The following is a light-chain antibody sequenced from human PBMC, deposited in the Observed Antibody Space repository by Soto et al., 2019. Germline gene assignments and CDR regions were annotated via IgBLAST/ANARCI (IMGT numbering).Light chain of an antibody. J-gene: IGLJ1*01. CDR1: SSDVGGYNY. CDR3: SSYTSSTTSS. Sequence: QSALTQPASVSGSPGQSITISCTGTSSDVGGYNYVSWYQQHPGKAPKLMIYDVSNRPSGVSNRFSGSKSGNTASLTISGLQAEDEADYYCSSYTSSTTSSFRTGTKVTVL. CDR2: DVS. V-gene: IGLV2-14*03.